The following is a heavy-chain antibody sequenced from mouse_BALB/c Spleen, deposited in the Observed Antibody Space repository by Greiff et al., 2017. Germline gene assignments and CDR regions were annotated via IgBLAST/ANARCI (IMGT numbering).Heavy chain of an antibody. J-gene: IGHJ4*01. CDR2: ISSGGGST. CDR1: GFAFSSYD. V-gene: IGHV5-12-1*01. D-gene: IGHD2-14*01. Sequence: DVKLVESGGGLVKPGGSLKLSCAASGFAFSSYDMSWVRQTPEKRLEWVAYISSGGGSTYYPDTVKGRFTISRDIAKNTLYLQMSSLKSEDTAIYYCARQEVRRAMDYWGQGTSVTVSS. CDR3: ARQEVRRAMDY.